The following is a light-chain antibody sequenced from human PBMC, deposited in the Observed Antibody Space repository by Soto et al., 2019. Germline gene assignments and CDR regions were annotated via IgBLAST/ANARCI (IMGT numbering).Light chain of an antibody. V-gene: IGLV2-11*01. CDR2: DVS. CDR3: CSYAGSSAV. J-gene: IGLJ7*01. Sequence: QSALTQPRSVSGSPGQSVTISCTGTSSDVGGYNYVSWYQQHPGKAPKLMIYDVSKRPSGVPDRFSGSKSGYTASLTISGLQAEDEADYYCCSYAGSSAVFGGGTQLTVL. CDR1: SSDVGGYNY.